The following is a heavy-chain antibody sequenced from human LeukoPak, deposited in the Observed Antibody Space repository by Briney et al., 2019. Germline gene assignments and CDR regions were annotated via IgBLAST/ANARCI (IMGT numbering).Heavy chain of an antibody. J-gene: IGHJ4*02. CDR3: ASLDPFDY. CDR2: IKQDGSEK. V-gene: IGHV3-7*01. CDR1: GFTFGDYA. Sequence: PGGSLRLSCTASGFTFGDYAMSWVRQAPGKGLEWVANIKQDGSEKFYVDSVKGRFTISRDNAKNSLYLQMNSLRADDTAVYYCASLDPFDYWGQGTLVTVSS.